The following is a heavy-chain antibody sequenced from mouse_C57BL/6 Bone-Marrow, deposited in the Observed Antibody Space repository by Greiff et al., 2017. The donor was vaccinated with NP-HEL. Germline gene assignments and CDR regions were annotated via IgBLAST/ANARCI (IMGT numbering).Heavy chain of an antibody. D-gene: IGHD2-1*01. CDR1: GYTFTSYW. Sequence: QVQLQQPGAELVKPGASVKLSCKASGYTFTSYWMHWVKQRPGRGLEWIGRIDPNSGGTKYNEKFKSKATLTVDKPSSTAYMQLSSLTYEASAVXGCERVRLYYGNYGAMDYWGQGTSVTVSS. J-gene: IGHJ4*01. V-gene: IGHV1-72*01. CDR3: ERVRLYYGNYGAMDY. CDR2: IDPNSGGT.